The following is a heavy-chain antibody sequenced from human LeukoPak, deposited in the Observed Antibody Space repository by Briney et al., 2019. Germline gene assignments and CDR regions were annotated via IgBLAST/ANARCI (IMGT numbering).Heavy chain of an antibody. CDR1: GDSVSSNSAA. CDR3: ARSTMVRGVMVRDFDY. V-gene: IGHV6-1*01. Sequence: SQTLSLTCAISGDSVSSNSAAWNWIRQSPSRGLEWLGRTYYRSKWYNDYAVSVKSRITINPDTSKNQFSLQLNSVTPEDTAVYYCARSTMVRGVMVRDFDYWGQGTLVTVSS. J-gene: IGHJ4*02. D-gene: IGHD3-10*01. CDR2: TYYRSKWYN.